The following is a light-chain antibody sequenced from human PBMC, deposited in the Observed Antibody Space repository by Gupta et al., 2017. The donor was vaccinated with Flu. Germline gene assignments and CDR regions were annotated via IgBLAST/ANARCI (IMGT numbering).Light chain of an antibody. Sequence: QSALTQPPSVSGPPGHTLTISCTETTSDVGGYTSVSWYQHHPGTAPMLSRDDVNKWHAGVSDRVSGSNSGNTASLTISGLQSEDEAEEYCNSYTCSTTLVFGIGTKLTVL. CDR2: DVN. CDR3: NSYTCSTTLV. J-gene: IGLJ1*01. CDR1: TSDVGGYTS. V-gene: IGLV2-14*01.